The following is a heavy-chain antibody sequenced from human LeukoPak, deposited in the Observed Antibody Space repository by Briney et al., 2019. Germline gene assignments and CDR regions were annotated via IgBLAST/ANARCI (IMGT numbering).Heavy chain of an antibody. CDR2: IYYTGST. V-gene: IGHV4-59*01. J-gene: IGHJ6*02. CDR1: GGSISYYY. D-gene: IGHD3-10*01. CDR3: ARDRVRGLDSYYYYGMDV. Sequence: SETLSLTCTVSGGSISYYYWSWIRQPPGKGLEWFGYIYYTGSTDYNPSLKSRVTMSVDTFKKQFSLKLRSVTAADTAVYYCARDRVRGLDSYYYYGMDVWGQGTTVTVSS.